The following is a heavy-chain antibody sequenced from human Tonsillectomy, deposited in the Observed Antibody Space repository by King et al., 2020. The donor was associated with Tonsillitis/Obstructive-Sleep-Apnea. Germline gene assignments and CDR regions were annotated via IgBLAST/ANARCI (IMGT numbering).Heavy chain of an antibody. CDR2: ISGSGGGT. V-gene: IGHV3-23*04. CDR1: GFTFRYYA. J-gene: IGHJ6*03. Sequence: DVQLVESGGGLVQPGGSLRLSCAASGFTFRYYALSWVRQAPGKGLEWVSTISGSGGGTFYADSVKGRFTISRDNFKKTLSLQMNDLRAEDTALYYCAKDTTGEYYYMDVWGKGTTVTVSS. D-gene: IGHD7-27*01. CDR3: AKDTTGEYYYMDV.